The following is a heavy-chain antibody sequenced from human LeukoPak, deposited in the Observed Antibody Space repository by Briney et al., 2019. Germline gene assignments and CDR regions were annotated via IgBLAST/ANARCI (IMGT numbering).Heavy chain of an antibody. Sequence: PGGSLRLSCAASGFTFSTYSMNWVRQAPGKGLEWVSYISSSSTTIYYADSVKGRFTISRDNAKNSLYLQMNSLRAEDTAVYYCAREGKGPYRGVFDIWGQGTMVTVSS. CDR2: ISSSSTTI. CDR3: AREGKGPYRGVFDI. J-gene: IGHJ3*02. D-gene: IGHD3-16*01. CDR1: GFTFSTYS. V-gene: IGHV3-48*01.